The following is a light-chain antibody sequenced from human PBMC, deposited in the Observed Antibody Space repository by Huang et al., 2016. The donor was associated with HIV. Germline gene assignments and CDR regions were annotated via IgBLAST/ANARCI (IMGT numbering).Light chain of an antibody. J-gene: IGKJ2*01. CDR2: GAS. CDR3: QQYDNRPYT. Sequence: EIMMTPFPATLSVSPGESATLSCRASQTVSSNLAWYQQKPGQAPRLLIYGASTRATGIPARFSGSGSGAEFTLTISSLQSEDFAVYYCQQYDNRPYTFGQGTKLEIK. CDR1: QTVSSN. V-gene: IGKV3-15*01.